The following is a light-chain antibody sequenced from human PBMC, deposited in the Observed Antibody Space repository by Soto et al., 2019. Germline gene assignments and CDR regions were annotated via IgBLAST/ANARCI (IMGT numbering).Light chain of an antibody. Sequence: DIVMTQSPLSLPVTPGEPASISCRSSQSLLHKNGFNYLNWYVQKPGQSPQLLIKMASRRASGVPDRFSGSGSGTDFTLKISRVEAGDVGIYYCMQALQTITCGQGTRLEIK. V-gene: IGKV2-28*01. CDR2: MAS. CDR3: MQALQTIT. CDR1: QSLLHKNGFNY. J-gene: IGKJ5*01.